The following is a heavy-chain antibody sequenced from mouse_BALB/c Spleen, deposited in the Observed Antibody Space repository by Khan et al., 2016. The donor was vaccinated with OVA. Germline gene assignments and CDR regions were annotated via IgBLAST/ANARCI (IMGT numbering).Heavy chain of an antibody. CDR1: GYTFSSYY. CDR3: ASSGYGSVAY. J-gene: IGHJ3*01. D-gene: IGHD2-2*01. V-gene: IGHV1S81*02. Sequence: VQLQQSGAELVKTGASVKLSCKASGYTFSSYYLYWVKQRPGQGLEWIGEINPNNGGSNFNEKFKSKATLTVDKSSYTAYMQLSSLTSEDSAVYYCASSGYGSVAYWGQGTLVTVSS. CDR2: INPNNGGS.